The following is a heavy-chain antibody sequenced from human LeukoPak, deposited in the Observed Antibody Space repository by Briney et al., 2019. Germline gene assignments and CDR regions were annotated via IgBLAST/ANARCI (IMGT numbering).Heavy chain of an antibody. CDR3: AREGIAVNYYYGMDV. V-gene: IGHV3-53*01. J-gene: IGHJ6*02. D-gene: IGHD6-19*01. Sequence: GGSLRLSCAVSGFTVSSNYMSWVRQAPGKGLEWVSVVYSGGSTDYADSVKGRFTISRDNSKNTLYLQMNSLRAEDTAVYYCAREGIAVNYYYGMDVWGQETTVTVSS. CDR1: GFTVSSNY. CDR2: VYSGGST.